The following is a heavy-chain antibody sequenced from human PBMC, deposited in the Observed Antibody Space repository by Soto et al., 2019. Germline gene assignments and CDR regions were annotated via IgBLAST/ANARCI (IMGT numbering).Heavy chain of an antibody. CDR2: IYYSGST. J-gene: IGHJ3*02. V-gene: IGHV4-59*08. Sequence: SETLSLTCTVSGGSISSYYWSWIRQPPGKGLEWIGYIYYSGSTNYNPSLKSRVTISVDTSKNQFSLKLSSVTAADTAVYYCARHGRWDNWNYDAFDIWGQGTMVTVSS. CDR3: ARHGRWDNWNYDAFDI. D-gene: IGHD1-7*01. CDR1: GGSISSYY.